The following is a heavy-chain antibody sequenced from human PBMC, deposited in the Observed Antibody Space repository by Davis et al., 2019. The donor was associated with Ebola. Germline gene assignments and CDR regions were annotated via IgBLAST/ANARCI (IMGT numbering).Heavy chain of an antibody. CDR3: ARDRPFVAVANY. D-gene: IGHD6-19*01. CDR2: IRGDGSEQ. CDR1: GFTFGNYW. V-gene: IGHV3-7*01. Sequence: GESLKISCVASGFTFGNYWMNWVRQAPGKGLEWVANIRGDGSEQSYVDSVKGRFTISRDNAKNSLYLEMNSLRAEDTAVYYCARDRPFVAVANYWGQGTLVTVSS. J-gene: IGHJ4*02.